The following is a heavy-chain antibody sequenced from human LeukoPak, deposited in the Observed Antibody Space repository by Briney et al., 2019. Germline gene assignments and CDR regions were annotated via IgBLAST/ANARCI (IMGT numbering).Heavy chain of an antibody. CDR3: AKDASAHGWFDP. J-gene: IGHJ5*02. Sequence: GGSLRPSCAASGFSFSRYGMNWVRQAPGKGLEWVSFIQNDGTKKCYADFVKGRFTISRENSVNTLYLQMDSLRPEDTAVYYCAKDASAHGWFDPWGQGTLVTVSS. CDR2: IQNDGTKK. CDR1: GFSFSRYG. V-gene: IGHV3-30*02.